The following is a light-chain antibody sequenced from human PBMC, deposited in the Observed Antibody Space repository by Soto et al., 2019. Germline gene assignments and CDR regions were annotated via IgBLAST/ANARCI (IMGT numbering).Light chain of an antibody. Sequence: EIVLTQSPGTLSLSPGERATLSCRASQSVSSSYLAWYQQKPGQAPRLLIYGASSRATGIPDRFSGSGSGTDFTLNISRLEPEDFAVYYCQQYGSSPPEYTFGQGTKREIK. J-gene: IGKJ2*01. CDR2: GAS. CDR3: QQYGSSPPEYT. V-gene: IGKV3-20*01. CDR1: QSVSSSY.